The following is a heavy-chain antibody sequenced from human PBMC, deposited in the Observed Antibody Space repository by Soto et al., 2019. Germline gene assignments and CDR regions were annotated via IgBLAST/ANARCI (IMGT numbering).Heavy chain of an antibody. CDR1: GGIFNTYA. Sequence: QMQVVQSGAEVKKPGSSVKVSCKASGGIFNTYAINWVRLVPGQGLEWMGSIIPVFGTRNYLQKFQARVTYTAEKPTSTASMELSDLRPKATAIYYGARVPTGTTHFDSWGQGTLVTVSS. CDR2: IIPVFGTR. D-gene: IGHD1-1*01. V-gene: IGHV1-69*06. CDR3: ARVPTGTTHFDS. J-gene: IGHJ4*02.